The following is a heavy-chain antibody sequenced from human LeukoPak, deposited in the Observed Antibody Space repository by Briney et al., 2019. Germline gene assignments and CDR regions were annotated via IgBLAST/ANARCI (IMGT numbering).Heavy chain of an antibody. CDR1: GFTVSSNY. D-gene: IGHD1-26*01. CDR3: ARVTIHSGSIRRGYMDV. V-gene: IGHV3-53*01. Sequence: GSLRLSCAASGFTVSSNYMSWVRQAPGKGLEWVSIIYSGGSTYYADSVKGRFTISRDNSKNTLYLQMNSLRAEDTAVYYCARVTIHSGSIRRGYMDVWGKGTTVTVSS. CDR2: IYSGGST. J-gene: IGHJ6*03.